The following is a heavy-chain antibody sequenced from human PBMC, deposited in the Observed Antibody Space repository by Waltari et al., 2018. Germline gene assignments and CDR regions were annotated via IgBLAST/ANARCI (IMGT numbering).Heavy chain of an antibody. CDR1: GDDVSSKSAV. J-gene: IGHJ5*01. Sequence: QILLQQSGPGLVKPSQTLSLTCAISGDDVSSKSAVWTWIRQSPSRGLGWLGRTYLRSKCTEYYAGSVKRRIIISPDTSKNLFSLLLNSTTPEDTAVYYWAIARRMSDDGTGGYWFDSWCQGTLVTVSS. D-gene: IGHD3-16*01. CDR3: AIARRMSDDGTGGYWFDS. V-gene: IGHV6-1*01. CDR2: TYLRSKCTE.